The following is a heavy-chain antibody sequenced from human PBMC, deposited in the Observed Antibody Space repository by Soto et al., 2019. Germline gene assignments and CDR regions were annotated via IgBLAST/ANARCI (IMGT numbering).Heavy chain of an antibody. J-gene: IGHJ6*02. CDR1: GGTFSSYA. D-gene: IGHD3-22*01. CDR3: ASGDSSGYYSGYYYYYGMDV. CDR2: IIPIFGTA. Sequence: AASVKVSCKASGGTFSSYAISWVRQAPGQGLEWMGGIIPIFGTANYAQKFQGRVTITADESTSTAYMELSSLRSEDTAVYYCASGDSSGYYSGYYYYYGMDVWGQGTTVTVSS. V-gene: IGHV1-69*13.